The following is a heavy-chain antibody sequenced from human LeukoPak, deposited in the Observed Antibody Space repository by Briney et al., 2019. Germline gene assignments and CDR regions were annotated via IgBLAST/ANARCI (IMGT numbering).Heavy chain of an antibody. Sequence: SGTLSLTCAVSGGSISSSNWWSWDRQPPGRGLEWIASIYYSGNTYYNPSLKSRVTISVDTSKNQFSLKLSSVTAADTAVYYCARSSWFAEFSFDYWGQGTLVTVSS. J-gene: IGHJ4*02. D-gene: IGHD3-10*01. CDR3: ARSSWFAEFSFDY. V-gene: IGHV4-4*02. CDR1: GGSISSSNW. CDR2: IYYSGNT.